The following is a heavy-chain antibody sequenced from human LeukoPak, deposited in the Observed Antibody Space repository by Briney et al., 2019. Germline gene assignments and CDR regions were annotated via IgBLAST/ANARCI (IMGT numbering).Heavy chain of an antibody. J-gene: IGHJ3*02. CDR3: ARGPFGAAALDTFDI. V-gene: IGHV6-1*01. CDR2: TYYRSKWYN. CDR1: GDSVSSNSAA. Sequence: SQTLSLTCAISGDSVSSNSAAWNWIRQSPSRGLEWLGRTYYRSKWYNDYAVSVKSRITINPDTAKHQSSLQLNSVTPEDTAVYYCARGPFGAAALDTFDIWGQGTMVTVSS. D-gene: IGHD6-25*01.